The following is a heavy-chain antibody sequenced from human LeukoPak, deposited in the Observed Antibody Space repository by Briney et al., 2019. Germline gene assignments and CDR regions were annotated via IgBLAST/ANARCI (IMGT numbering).Heavy chain of an antibody. J-gene: IGHJ4*02. D-gene: IGHD2-2*01. Sequence: GGSLTLSCAASGFTLRSYWMHWFRHVPGKGLVWVSRINSGGCKTSYAHSVKGGFTISRDNAENALYVQVNSLSGGDGGVYFCRGVTASWHRYIAYWGQGTPVSVSS. CDR2: INSGGCKT. CDR3: RGVTASWHRYIAY. CDR1: GFTLRSYW. V-gene: IGHV3-74*01.